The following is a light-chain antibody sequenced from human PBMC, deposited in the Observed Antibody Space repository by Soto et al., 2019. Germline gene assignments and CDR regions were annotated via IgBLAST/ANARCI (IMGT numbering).Light chain of an antibody. J-gene: IGKJ4*01. V-gene: IGKV3-20*01. CDR2: GAS. CDR1: QSISQS. CDR3: QQYGYLVT. Sequence: EIVLTQSPATLSLSPGERATLSCRASQSISQSLAWYQQKPGRAHRLLIYGASSRATGIPDRFSGSGSGTDFTLTISRLEPEDFAMYYCQQYGYLVTFGGGTKV.